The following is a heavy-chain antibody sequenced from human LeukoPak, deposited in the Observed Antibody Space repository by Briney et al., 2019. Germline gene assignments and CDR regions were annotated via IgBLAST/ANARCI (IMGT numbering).Heavy chain of an antibody. Sequence: PSETLSLTCTVSGGSISSYYWSWIRQPPGKGLEWIGYIYYSGSTNYNPSLKSRVTISVDTSKNQFSLKLSSVTAADTAVYYCARQGWFGAQDYWGQGTLVTVSS. J-gene: IGHJ4*02. D-gene: IGHD3-10*01. CDR2: IYYSGST. V-gene: IGHV4-59*08. CDR3: ARQGWFGAQDY. CDR1: GGSISSYY.